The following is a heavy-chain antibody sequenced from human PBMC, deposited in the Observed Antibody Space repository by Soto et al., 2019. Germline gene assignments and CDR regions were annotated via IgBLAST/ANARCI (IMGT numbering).Heavy chain of an antibody. CDR1: GFSFGSFA. CDR3: TKRSGGFSEFDY. CDR2: IDYSGSYT. V-gene: IGHV3-23*01. D-gene: IGHD5-12*01. J-gene: IGHJ4*02. Sequence: GSLRLSCAASGFSFGSFAMNWVRQPPGKGLEWVSSIDYSGSYTFYAASVRGRFSISRDNSQNMVYLEMNSLRADDTAVYYCTKRSGGFSEFDYWGQGAQVTVSS.